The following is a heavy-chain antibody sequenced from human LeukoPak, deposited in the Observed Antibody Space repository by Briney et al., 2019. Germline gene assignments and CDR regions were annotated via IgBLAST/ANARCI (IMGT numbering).Heavy chain of an antibody. J-gene: IGHJ4*02. Sequence: ASVKVSCKASGYTFTSYYMHWVRQAPGQGLEWMGIINPGGGSTSYAQKFQGRVTMTRDTSTSTVYMELSSLRSEDTAVYYCARASIVVPAAIFRFDYWGQGTLVTVSS. CDR1: GYTFTSYY. CDR2: INPGGGST. V-gene: IGHV1-46*01. D-gene: IGHD2-2*01. CDR3: ARASIVVPAAIFRFDY.